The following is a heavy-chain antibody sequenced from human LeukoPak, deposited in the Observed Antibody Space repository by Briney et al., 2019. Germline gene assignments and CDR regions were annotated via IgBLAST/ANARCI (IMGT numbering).Heavy chain of an antibody. CDR1: GFIFSGHV. Sequence: PGGSLRLSCATSGFIFSGHVMHWVRQAPGKGLEWVSLISYDGSNKDYADSVKGRFTISRDNSKNTLYLQMNGLRAEDTAVYYCAREYNDFWSGSQFVSWGQGTLVIVSS. D-gene: IGHD3-3*01. V-gene: IGHV3-30-3*01. CDR3: AREYNDFWSGSQFVS. J-gene: IGHJ4*02. CDR2: ISYDGSNK.